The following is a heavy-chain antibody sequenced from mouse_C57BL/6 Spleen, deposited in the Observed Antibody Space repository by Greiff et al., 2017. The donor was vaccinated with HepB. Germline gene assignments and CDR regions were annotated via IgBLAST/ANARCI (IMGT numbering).Heavy chain of an antibody. V-gene: IGHV1-15*01. CDR1: GYTFTDYE. J-gene: IGHJ2*01. CDR2: IDPETGGT. D-gene: IGHD1-1*01. Sequence: VKLQESGAELVRPGASVTLSCKASGYTFTDYEMHWVKQTPVHGLEWIGAIDPETGGTAYNQKFKGKAILTADKSSSTAYMELRSLTSEDSAVYYCTRSTTVFDYWGQGTTLTVSS. CDR3: TRSTTVFDY.